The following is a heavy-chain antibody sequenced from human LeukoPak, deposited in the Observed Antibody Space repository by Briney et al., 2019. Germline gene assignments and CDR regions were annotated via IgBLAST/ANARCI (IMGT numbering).Heavy chain of an antibody. D-gene: IGHD4-17*01. V-gene: IGHV4-34*01. J-gene: IGHJ5*02. CDR2: INHSGST. Sequence: PSETLSLTCAVYGGSFSGYYWSWIRQPPGKGLEWIGEINHSGSTNYNPSLKSRVTISVDTSKNQFSLKLSSVTAADTAVYYCARDYGDLYNWFDPWGQGTLVTVSS. CDR3: ARDYGDLYNWFDP. CDR1: GGSFSGYY.